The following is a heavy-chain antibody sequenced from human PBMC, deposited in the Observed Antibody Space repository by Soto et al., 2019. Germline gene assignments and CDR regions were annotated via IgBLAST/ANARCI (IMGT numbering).Heavy chain of an antibody. J-gene: IGHJ1*01. D-gene: IGHD2-15*01. CDR1: GFTFSGYP. CDR2: ISFDGNNK. V-gene: IGHV3-30-3*01. CDR3: APSLVADGEYFHQ. Sequence: GGSLRLSCVGSGFTFSGYPIHWVRQAPGRGLEWVAVISFDGNNKYYADSVRGRFTISRDNSKNTLYLQMNRLRSEDTALYYCAPSLVADGEYFHQWGQGTLVTVSS.